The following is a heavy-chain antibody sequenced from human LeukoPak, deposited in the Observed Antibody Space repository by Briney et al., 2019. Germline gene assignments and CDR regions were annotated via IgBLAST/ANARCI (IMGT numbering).Heavy chain of an antibody. Sequence: PSQTLSLTCTVSGGSISSGGYYWSWIRQHPGKGLEWIGYIYYSGSTYYNPSLKSRVTISVDTSKNQFSLKLSSVTAADTAVYYCARGRVERSGWFLYYYYYYMDVWGKGTTVTVSS. D-gene: IGHD6-19*01. CDR3: ARGRVERSGWFLYYYYYYMDV. CDR1: GGSISSGGYY. CDR2: IYYSGST. J-gene: IGHJ6*03. V-gene: IGHV4-31*03.